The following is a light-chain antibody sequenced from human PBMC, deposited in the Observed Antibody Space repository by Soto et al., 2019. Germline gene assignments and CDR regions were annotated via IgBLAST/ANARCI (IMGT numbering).Light chain of an antibody. J-gene: IGLJ2*01. V-gene: IGLV1-44*01. Sequence: QSVLTQPPSASGTPGQRVTISCSGSSSNIGSNTVNWYQQLPGTAPKLLIYCNNQRPSGVPDRFSGSKSATSASLAISGRQSEDEADYYCAAWDESLNGPVFGGGTKLTVL. CDR2: CNN. CDR1: SSNIGSNT. CDR3: AAWDESLNGPV.